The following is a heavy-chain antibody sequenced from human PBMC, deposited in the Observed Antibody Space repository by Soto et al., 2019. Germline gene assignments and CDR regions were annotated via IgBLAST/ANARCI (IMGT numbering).Heavy chain of an antibody. CDR2: IIPILGTA. V-gene: IGHV1-69*01. CDR1: GGTFSSYA. J-gene: IGHJ4*02. Sequence: QVQLVQSGAEVKKPGSSVKVSCKASGGTFSSYAISWGRQAPGQGLEWMGGIIPILGTANYAQKFQGRVTITADEFTSPAYMERSRLRSEGTGVYYWARQNYSGSYCYFDYWGQGTLVTVSS. CDR3: ARQNYSGSYCYFDY. D-gene: IGHD1-26*01.